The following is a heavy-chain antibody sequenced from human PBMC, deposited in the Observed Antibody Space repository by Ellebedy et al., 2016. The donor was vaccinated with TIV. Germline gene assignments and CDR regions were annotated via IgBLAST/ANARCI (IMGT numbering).Heavy chain of an antibody. Sequence: GGSLRLSCAASGFTFINAWMSWVRQAPGKGLEWVGRIKEISNGGTTDYAAPVKGRFTISRDDSENILYLQMNSLKTEDTAVYYCTTDIGGHIPSSWGQGTLVTVSS. CDR1: GFTFINAW. D-gene: IGHD2-15*01. CDR2: IKEISNGGTT. CDR3: TTDIGGHIPSS. J-gene: IGHJ5*02. V-gene: IGHV3-15*01.